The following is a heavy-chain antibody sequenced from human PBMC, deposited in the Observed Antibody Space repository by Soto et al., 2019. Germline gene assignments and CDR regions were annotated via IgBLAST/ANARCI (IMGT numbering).Heavy chain of an antibody. CDR3: ARLVHNQGFEYYFVS. CDR2: VSYSGST. D-gene: IGHD1-1*01. Sequence: SETLSLTCTVSGGSISNSSYQWGWIRQPPGKGLQWIGSVSYSGSTYYNPSLKSRLTISVDTSKTQSSLRLSSVTAADTAVYYCARLVHNQGFEYYFVSRGQGTVVTVS. CDR1: GGSISNSSYQ. J-gene: IGHJ4*02. V-gene: IGHV4-39*01.